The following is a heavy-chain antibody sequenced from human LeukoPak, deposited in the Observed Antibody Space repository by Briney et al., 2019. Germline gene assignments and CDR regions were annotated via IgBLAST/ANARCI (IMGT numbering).Heavy chain of an antibody. D-gene: IGHD4-17*01. CDR2: INHSGST. J-gene: IGHJ3*02. Sequence: PSETLSLTCAVYGGSFSGYYWSWIRQPPGKGLEWIGEINHSGSTNYNPSLKSRVTISVDTSKNQFSLKLSSVTAADTAVYYCARPNGDYDDAFDIWGQGTMVTVSS. V-gene: IGHV4-34*01. CDR3: ARPNGDYDDAFDI. CDR1: GGSFSGYY.